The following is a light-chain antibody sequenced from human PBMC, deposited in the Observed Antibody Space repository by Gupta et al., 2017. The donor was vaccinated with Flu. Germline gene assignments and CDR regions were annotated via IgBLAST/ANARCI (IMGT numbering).Light chain of an antibody. V-gene: IGLV1-51*02. CDR1: RSNVGSNH. J-gene: IGLJ1*01. CDR2: END. CDR3: GTWDTRLSALL. Sequence: QPVLTQPPSVSAAAGQKVSLSCSGGRSNVGSNHVSWYQHLPGAAPKLLIYENDHRPSGIPERFSGSTSGTSATLVITGLQTGDEADYYCGTWDTRLSALLFGSGTRVSVI.